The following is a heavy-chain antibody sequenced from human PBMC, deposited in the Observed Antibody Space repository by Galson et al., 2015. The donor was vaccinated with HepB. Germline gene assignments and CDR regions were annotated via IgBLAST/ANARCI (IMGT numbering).Heavy chain of an antibody. V-gene: IGHV3-30*03. CDR1: GFTFSGFG. CDR2: ISYDGANK. Sequence: SLRLSCAASGFTFSGFGMHWVRQAPGKGLEWVAVISYDGANKYYADSVRGRFTISRDNSRNTLYLQMNSLRAEETAVYYCASTHFRRTDDWGQGTLVTVSS. CDR3: ASTHFRRTDD. J-gene: IGHJ4*02. D-gene: IGHD2-2*01.